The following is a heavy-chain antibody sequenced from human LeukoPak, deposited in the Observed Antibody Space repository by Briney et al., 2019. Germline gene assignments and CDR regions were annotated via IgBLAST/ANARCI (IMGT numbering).Heavy chain of an antibody. CDR2: INHSGST. Sequence: PSETLSLTCAVYGGSFSGYYWSWIRQPPGKGLEWIGEINHSGSTNYNPSLKSRVTISVDTSKNQFSLKLSSVTAADTAVYYCARLGITMVRGSTIGWFDPWGQGTLVTVSS. CDR3: ARLGITMVRGSTIGWFDP. D-gene: IGHD3-10*01. J-gene: IGHJ5*02. V-gene: IGHV4-34*01. CDR1: GGSFSGYY.